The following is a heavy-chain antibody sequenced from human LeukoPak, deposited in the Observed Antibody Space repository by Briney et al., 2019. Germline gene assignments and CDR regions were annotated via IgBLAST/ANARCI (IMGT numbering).Heavy chain of an antibody. CDR3: ASLWFDP. CDR2: ISTSGSTT. Sequence: GGSLRLSCAASAFTFSSSSMNWVRQAPGKGLEWVSYISTSGSTTYYVDSVKGRFTISRDNTKNSLYLQMNSLRAEDTAVYYCASLWFDPWGQGSLVTVSS. V-gene: IGHV3-48*03. J-gene: IGHJ5*02. CDR1: AFTFSSSS.